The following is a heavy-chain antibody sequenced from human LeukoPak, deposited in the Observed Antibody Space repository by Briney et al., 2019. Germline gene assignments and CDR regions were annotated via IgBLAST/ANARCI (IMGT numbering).Heavy chain of an antibody. CDR3: ARGNKDYGDYARGLSDY. J-gene: IGHJ4*02. CDR1: GYTFTSYY. CDR2: INPTGGST. Sequence: ASVKVSCKASGYTFTSYYMHWVRQAPGQGLEWMGLINPTGGSTGYAQKFQGRVTMTRNTSITTAYMELSSLRSEDTAVYYCARGNKDYGDYARGLSDYWGQGTLVTVSS. V-gene: IGHV1-46*01. D-gene: IGHD4-17*01.